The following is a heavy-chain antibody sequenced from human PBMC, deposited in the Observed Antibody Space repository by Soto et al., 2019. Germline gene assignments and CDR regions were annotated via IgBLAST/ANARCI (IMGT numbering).Heavy chain of an antibody. V-gene: IGHV4-31*03. J-gene: IGHJ6*03. CDR1: GGSISSGGYY. D-gene: IGHD2-15*01. CDR3: ARVRLLSGCSGGSCYPDNYYYYMDV. CDR2: IYYSGST. Sequence: SETLSLTCTVSGGSISSGGYYWSWIRQHPGKGLEWIGYIYYSGSTYYNPSLKSRVTISVDTSKNQFSLKLSSVTAADTAVYYCARVRLLSGCSGGSCYPDNYYYYMDVWGKGTTVTVSS.